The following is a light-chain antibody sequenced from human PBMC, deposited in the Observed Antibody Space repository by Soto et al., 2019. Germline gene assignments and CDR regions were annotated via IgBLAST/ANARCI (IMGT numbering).Light chain of an antibody. CDR1: SSDDGGYDY. V-gene: IGLV2-14*03. J-gene: IGLJ1*01. CDR2: DVS. CDR3: SSYTSSSTPYV. Sequence: QSALTQPASVSGSPGQSITISCTGSSSDDGGYDYVSWYQHHPGKAPKLMIHDVSNRPSGVSNRFSGSKSGNTASLTISGLQAEDEAGYYCSSYTSSSTPYVFGTGTKVTVL.